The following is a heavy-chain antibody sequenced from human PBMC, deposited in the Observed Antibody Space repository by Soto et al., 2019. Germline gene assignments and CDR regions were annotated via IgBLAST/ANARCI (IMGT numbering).Heavy chain of an antibody. V-gene: IGHV4-34*01. Sequence: NPSETLSLTCAVYGGSFSGYYWSWIRQPPGKGLEWIGEINHSGSTNYNPSLKSRVTISVDTSKNQFSLKLSSVTAADTAVYYCARGRGAVAGRGYYYWGQGTLVTVSS. CDR2: INHSGST. CDR3: ARGRGAVAGRGYYY. D-gene: IGHD6-19*01. J-gene: IGHJ4*02. CDR1: GGSFSGYY.